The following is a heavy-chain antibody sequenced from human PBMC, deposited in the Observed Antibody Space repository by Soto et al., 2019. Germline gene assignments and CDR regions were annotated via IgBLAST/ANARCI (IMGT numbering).Heavy chain of an antibody. CDR2: IYDSGST. CDR3: ARGLSGDKVDS. J-gene: IGHJ4*02. D-gene: IGHD1-1*01. Sequence: QVQLQESGPGLVKPSQTLSLTCTIAGGSISSGDYYWSWIRQPPGKGLEWIGHIYDSGSTYNNPSLNSLVTISIDPSENQFSLNLRSVTAADTAVYYCARGLSGDKVDSWGQGTLVTVSS. V-gene: IGHV4-30-4*01. CDR1: GGSISSGDYY.